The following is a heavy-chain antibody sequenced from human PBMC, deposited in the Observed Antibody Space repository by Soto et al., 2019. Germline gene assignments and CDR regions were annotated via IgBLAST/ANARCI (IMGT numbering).Heavy chain of an antibody. Sequence: GRSLRLSSTFPGFAFHHYGLNWVRQASRQGLEWVTSIRQSDYTYYSDSVKGRFAISRDNAKSSVSLQMNTLRVEDTAVYDCAREDSIIIPAVADFWGQGTLVTVSS. CDR1: GFAFHHYG. V-gene: IGHV3-21*01. D-gene: IGHD2-2*01. CDR3: AREDSIIIPAVADF. CDR2: IRQSDYT. J-gene: IGHJ4*02.